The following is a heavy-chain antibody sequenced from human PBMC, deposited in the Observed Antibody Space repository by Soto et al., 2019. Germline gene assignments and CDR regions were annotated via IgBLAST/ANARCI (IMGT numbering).Heavy chain of an antibody. Sequence: LGPSVKVSCTASGYSFIGHYIHWVRQAPGQGLEWMGWINPNSGSTTYAQRFQGRVTMTRDTSISTAYMELSSLRSDDTAVFYCARDWWSYGRYYYYGMDVWGQGTTVTVSS. V-gene: IGHV1-2*03. J-gene: IGHJ6*02. CDR3: ARDWWSYGRYYYYGMDV. CDR2: INPNSGST. CDR1: GYSFIGHY. D-gene: IGHD5-18*01.